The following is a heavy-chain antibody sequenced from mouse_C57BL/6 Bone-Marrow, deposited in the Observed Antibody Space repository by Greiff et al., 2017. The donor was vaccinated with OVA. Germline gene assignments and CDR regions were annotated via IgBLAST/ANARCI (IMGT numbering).Heavy chain of an antibody. CDR2: ILPGSGST. CDR1: GYTFTGYW. V-gene: IGHV1-9*01. CDR3: ARDDDGSRYAMDY. D-gene: IGHD1-1*01. J-gene: IGHJ4*01. Sequence: VQLQQSGAELMKPGASVKLSCKATGYTFTGYWIEWVQQRPGNGLEWIGEILPGSGSTNYNEKFKGKATFTADTSTNPAYMKLNSLTAEDSAIYYCARDDDGSRYAMDYWGQGTSVTVSS.